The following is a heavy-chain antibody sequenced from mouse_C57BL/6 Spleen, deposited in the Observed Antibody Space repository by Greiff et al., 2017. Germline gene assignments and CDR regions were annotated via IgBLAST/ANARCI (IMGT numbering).Heavy chain of an antibody. CDR3: TPSTAWFAY. CDR1: GFTFSNYW. J-gene: IGHJ3*01. V-gene: IGHV6-3*01. D-gene: IGHD2-1*01. CDR2: IRLKSDNYAT. Sequence: EVKLMESGGGLVQPGGSMKLSCVASGFTFSNYWMNWVRQSPEKGLEWVAQIRLKSDNYATHYAESVKGRFTISRDDSKSSVYLQMNNLRAEDTGIYYCTPSTAWFAYWGQGTLVTVSA.